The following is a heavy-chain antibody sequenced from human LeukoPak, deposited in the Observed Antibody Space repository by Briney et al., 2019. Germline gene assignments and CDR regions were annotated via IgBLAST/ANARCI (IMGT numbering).Heavy chain of an antibody. CDR1: EFNFDRYT. V-gene: IGHV3-43*01. D-gene: IGHD3-10*02. J-gene: IGHJ4*02. Sequence: PGGSLRLSCATSEFNFDRYTIHWVRQAPGKGLEWVSLAGWAGGTTFYSDSVRGRFTISRDSGRKSVYLQMNSLTTDDTAFYFCAKELDTMFFDYWGQGALVTVSS. CDR3: AKELDTMFFDY. CDR2: AGWAGGTT.